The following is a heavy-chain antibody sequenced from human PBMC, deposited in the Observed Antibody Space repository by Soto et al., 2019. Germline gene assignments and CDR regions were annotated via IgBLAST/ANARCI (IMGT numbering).Heavy chain of an antibody. J-gene: IGHJ6*02. CDR1: GGTFSSYA. CDR2: IIPIFGTA. Sequence: SVKVSCKASGGTFSSYAISWVRQAPGQGLEWMGGIIPIFGTANYAQKFQGRVTITADKSTSTAYMELSSLRSEDTAVYYCASRIAAADNYYYYGMDVWGQGTTVTVS. CDR3: ASRIAAADNYYYYGMDV. V-gene: IGHV1-69*06. D-gene: IGHD6-13*01.